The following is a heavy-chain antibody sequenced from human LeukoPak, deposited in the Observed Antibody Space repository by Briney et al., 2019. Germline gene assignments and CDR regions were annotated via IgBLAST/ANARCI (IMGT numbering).Heavy chain of an antibody. V-gene: IGHV4-4*07. CDR3: VRGDDYGDFKN. Sequence: SETLSLTCTVSGGSIGTYYWSWIRQPAGKGLEWIGRIYTRGSTNYNPSLKSRVTMSVDTSKNQFSLKLSSVTAADTAVYYCVRGDDYGDFKNWGQGTLVTVSS. J-gene: IGHJ1*01. D-gene: IGHD4-17*01. CDR2: IYTRGST. CDR1: GGSIGTYY.